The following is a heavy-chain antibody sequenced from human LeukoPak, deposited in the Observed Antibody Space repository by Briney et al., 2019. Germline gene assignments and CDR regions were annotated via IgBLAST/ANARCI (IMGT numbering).Heavy chain of an antibody. J-gene: IGHJ2*01. CDR1: GFTFSNYG. CDR3: ATATRANWYFDL. D-gene: IGHD1-7*01. Sequence: GGSLRLSCAASGFTFSNYGMHWVRQAPGKGLEWVAVIWYDGSKKYYAESVKGRFTISRDNSKNMLYLQMNSLRAEDTAVYYCATATRANWYFDLWGRGTLVTVSS. V-gene: IGHV3-33*01. CDR2: IWYDGSKK.